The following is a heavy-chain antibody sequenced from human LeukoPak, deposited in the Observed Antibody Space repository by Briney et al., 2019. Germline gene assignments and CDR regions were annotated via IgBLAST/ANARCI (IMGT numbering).Heavy chain of an antibody. CDR1: GGSISSYY. Sequence: SETLSLTCTVSGGSISSYYWSWIRQPPGKGLEWIGYMYYSGSTNYNPSLKSRVTISVDTSKNRFSLRLSSVTAADMAVYYCTRAVNVEYTGMDVWGQGTTVTVSS. J-gene: IGHJ6*02. CDR3: TRAVNVEYTGMDV. CDR2: MYYSGST. D-gene: IGHD1-1*01. V-gene: IGHV4-59*01.